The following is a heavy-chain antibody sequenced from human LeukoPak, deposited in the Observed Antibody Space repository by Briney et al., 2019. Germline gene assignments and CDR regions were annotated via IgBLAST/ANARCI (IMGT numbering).Heavy chain of an antibody. CDR3: ARDGYYDSSGYYYKSYGMDV. CDR2: IIPIFGTA. V-gene: IGHV1-69*05. CDR1: GGTFSSYA. J-gene: IGHJ6*02. D-gene: IGHD3-22*01. Sequence: SVKVSCKASGGTFSSYAISWVRQAPGQGLEWMGGIIPIFGTANYAQKFQGRVTITTDESTSTAYMELSSLRSEDTAVYYCARDGYYDSSGYYYKSYGMDVWGQGTTVTVSS.